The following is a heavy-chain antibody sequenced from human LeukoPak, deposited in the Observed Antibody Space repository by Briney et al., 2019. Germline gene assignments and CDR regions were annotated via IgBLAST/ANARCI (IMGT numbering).Heavy chain of an antibody. Sequence: GGSLRLSCAASGFTFSNYGMNWVRQAPGKGLEWVSFTDTSGRYVYYGDSVKGRFTISRDNAKNLLFLQMNGLRAEDTALYYCARGRSITLLRGVAMSDGFDIWGQGSMVAVSS. CDR3: ARGRSITLLRGVAMSDGFDI. D-gene: IGHD3-10*01. CDR2: TDTSGRYV. V-gene: IGHV3-21*06. J-gene: IGHJ3*02. CDR1: GFTFSNYG.